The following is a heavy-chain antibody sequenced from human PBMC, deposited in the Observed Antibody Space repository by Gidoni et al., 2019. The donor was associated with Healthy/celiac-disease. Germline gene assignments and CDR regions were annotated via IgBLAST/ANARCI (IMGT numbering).Heavy chain of an antibody. D-gene: IGHD2-15*01. CDR3: AKNRQQGNARDIVERGMDV. J-gene: IGHJ6*02. Sequence: QVQLVESGGGVVKPGRSLRLSCAASGFTFSSYGMHWVRQAPGKGLEWVAVISYDGSNKYYADSVKGRFTISRDNSKNTLYLQMNSLRAEDTAVYYCAKNRQQGNARDIVERGMDVWGQGTTVTVSS. CDR2: ISYDGSNK. V-gene: IGHV3-30*18. CDR1: GFTFSSYG.